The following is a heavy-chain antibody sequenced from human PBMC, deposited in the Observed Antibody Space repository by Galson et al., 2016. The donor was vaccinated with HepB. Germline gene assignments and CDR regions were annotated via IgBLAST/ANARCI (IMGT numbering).Heavy chain of an antibody. J-gene: IGHJ4*02. CDR1: GFTFSNFV. Sequence: SLRLSCAASGFTFSNFVMTWVRQAPGKGLEWVSAITGGGGSTYYADSVKGRFTISRDNSKNTLYLQMNSLRAEDTAVYYCAKGRTSDYWGQGTLVTVSS. CDR2: ITGGGGST. CDR3: AKGRTSDY. V-gene: IGHV3-23*01.